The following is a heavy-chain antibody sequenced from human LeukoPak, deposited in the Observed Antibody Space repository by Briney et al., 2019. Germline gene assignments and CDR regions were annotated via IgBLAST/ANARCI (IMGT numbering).Heavy chain of an antibody. CDR1: GFTFSNYA. D-gene: IGHD3-9*01. V-gene: IGHV3-23*01. CDR3: SKWGDYDVLTGYYDSDF. CDR2: IVGSGGST. Sequence: PGASLRLSCAASGFTFSNYAMSWVRQAPGKGLEWVSAIVGSGGSTYYADSVEGRFSISRDNSKNTLFLQMNSLRVEDTALYYCSKWGDYDVLTGYYDSDFWGQGTLVTVSS. J-gene: IGHJ4*02.